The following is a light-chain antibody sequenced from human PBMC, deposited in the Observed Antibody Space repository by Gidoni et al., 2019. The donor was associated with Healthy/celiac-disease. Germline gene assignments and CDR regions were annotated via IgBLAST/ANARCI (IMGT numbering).Light chain of an antibody. J-gene: IGKJ1*01. CDR1: QSISSY. CDR3: QQSYSTPPWT. CDR2: A. Sequence: DIQMTQSPSSLSASVGDRVTITCRASQSISSYLNWYQQKPGKAPKLLIYAASRFSGSGSGTDFTLTISSLQPEDFATYYCQQSYSTPPWTFGQXTKVEIK. V-gene: IGKV1-39*01.